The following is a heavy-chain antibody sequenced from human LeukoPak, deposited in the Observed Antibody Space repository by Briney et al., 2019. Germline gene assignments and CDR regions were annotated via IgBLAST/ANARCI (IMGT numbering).Heavy chain of an antibody. Sequence: GGSLRLSCAASGFTLSSYSMNWVRQAPGKGLEWVSSISSSSSYIYYADSVKGRFTISRDNAKNTLYLQMNSLRAEDTAVYYCARGETGTTIDYWGQGTLVTVSS. V-gene: IGHV3-21*01. CDR3: ARGETGTTIDY. CDR2: ISSSSSYI. D-gene: IGHD1-7*01. CDR1: GFTLSSYS. J-gene: IGHJ4*02.